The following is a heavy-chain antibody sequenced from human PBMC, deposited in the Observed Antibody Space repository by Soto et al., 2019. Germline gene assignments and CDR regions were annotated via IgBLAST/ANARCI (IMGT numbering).Heavy chain of an antibody. CDR1: GGSFSGYY. V-gene: IGHV4-34*01. J-gene: IGHJ4*02. CDR3: ARLGAMVRGVIKRGYYFDY. CDR2: INHSGST. Sequence: SETLSHTCAVYGGSFSGYYWSWIRQPPGKGLEWIGEINHSGSTNYNPSLKSRVTISVDTSKNQFSLKLSSVTAADTAVYYCARLGAMVRGVIKRGYYFDYWGQGTLVTVSS. D-gene: IGHD3-10*01.